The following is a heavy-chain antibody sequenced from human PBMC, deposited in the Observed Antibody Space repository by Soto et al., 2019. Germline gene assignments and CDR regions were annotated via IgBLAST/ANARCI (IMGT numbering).Heavy chain of an antibody. Sequence: EVQLVESGGDLVQPGRSLRLSCAASGFNFDDYAMHWVRQAPGKGLEWVSGINWDSGDKCHADSVKGRFTISRDNAKNSLYLQMNSLRVEDTALYYCAKAQPPRGYSYAIDYWGQGTLVTVSS. J-gene: IGHJ4*02. V-gene: IGHV3-9*01. D-gene: IGHD5-18*01. CDR2: INWDSGDK. CDR3: AKAQPPRGYSYAIDY. CDR1: GFNFDDYA.